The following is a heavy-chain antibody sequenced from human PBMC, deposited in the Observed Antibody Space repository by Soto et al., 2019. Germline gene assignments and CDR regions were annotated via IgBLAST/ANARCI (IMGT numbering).Heavy chain of an antibody. CDR2: IYHSGRT. V-gene: IGHV4-4*02. CDR1: SGSFSSSYW. Sequence: SETLSLTCAVSSGSFSSSYWWSWVRQPPGKGLEWIGEIYHSGRTNYNPSLRGRVTISVDKSKKQFSLKLSSVTAADTAVYYCARILGYCSGGSCYPYYYYGMDVWGQGTTVTVSS. J-gene: IGHJ6*02. CDR3: ARILGYCSGGSCYPYYYYGMDV. D-gene: IGHD2-15*01.